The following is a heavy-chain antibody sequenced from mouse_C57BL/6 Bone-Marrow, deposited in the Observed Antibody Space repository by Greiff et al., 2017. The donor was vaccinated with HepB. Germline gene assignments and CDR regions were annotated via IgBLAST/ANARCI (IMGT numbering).Heavy chain of an antibody. Sequence: QVQLQQPGAELVRPGSSVKLSCKASGYTFTSYWMHWVKQRPIQGLEWIGNIDPSDSETHYNQKFKDKATLTVDKSSSTAYMQLSSQTSEDSAVYYCARTRRSWYFDVWGTGTTVTVSS. CDR3: ARTRRSWYFDV. CDR2: IDPSDSET. V-gene: IGHV1-52*01. CDR1: GYTFTSYW. D-gene: IGHD1-1*01. J-gene: IGHJ1*03.